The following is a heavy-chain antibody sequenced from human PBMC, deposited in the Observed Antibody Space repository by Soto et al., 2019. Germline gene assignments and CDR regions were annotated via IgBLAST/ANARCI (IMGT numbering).Heavy chain of an antibody. CDR2: IYSGGST. J-gene: IGHJ5*02. CDR3: AQHAVFDL. Sequence: WVRKAPGKGLEWVSVIYSGGSTYYADSVKGRFTISRDNSKNTLYLQMNSLRAEDSAVYFCAQHAVFDLWGQGTLVTGTS. V-gene: IGHV3-66*04.